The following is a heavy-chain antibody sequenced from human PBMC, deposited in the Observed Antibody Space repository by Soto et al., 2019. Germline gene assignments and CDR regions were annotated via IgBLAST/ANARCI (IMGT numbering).Heavy chain of an antibody. J-gene: IGHJ3*02. Sequence: GGSLRLSCAASGFTVSSNYMSWVRQAPGKGLEWVSVIYSGGSTYYADSVKGRFTISRDNSKNTLYLQMNSLRAEDTAVYYCARCWDYYDSSGYYLPHAFDIWGQGTTVTVSS. CDR1: GFTVSSNY. V-gene: IGHV3-66*01. D-gene: IGHD3-22*01. CDR3: ARCWDYYDSSGYYLPHAFDI. CDR2: IYSGGST.